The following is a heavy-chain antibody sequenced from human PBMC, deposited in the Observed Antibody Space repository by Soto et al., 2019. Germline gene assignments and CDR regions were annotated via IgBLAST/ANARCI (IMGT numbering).Heavy chain of an antibody. D-gene: IGHD2-2*01. J-gene: IGHJ6*02. CDR3: ARPHCSSTSCYSHYYYGMDV. CDR2: MNPNSGNT. CDR1: GYTFTSYD. V-gene: IGHV1-8*01. Sequence: QVQLVQSGAEVKKPGASVKVSCKASGYTFTSYDINWARQATGQGLEWMGWMNPNSGNTGYAQKFQGRVTMTRNTSISTAYMELSSLRSEDTAVYYCARPHCSSTSCYSHYYYGMDVWGQGTTVTVSS.